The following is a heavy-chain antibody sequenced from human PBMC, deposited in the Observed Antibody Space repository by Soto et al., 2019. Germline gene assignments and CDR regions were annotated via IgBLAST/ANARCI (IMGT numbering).Heavy chain of an antibody. CDR2: IGGRGTT. CDR3: AKFRGMTYGEYHLDY. V-gene: IGHV3-23*01. D-gene: IGHD4-17*01. J-gene: IGHJ4*02. Sequence: QLLESGGCLVQSGGSLRLSCAASGFTFGNFAMSWVRQAPGKGLEWVSGIGGRGTTFYADSVKGRFTISRDNSKTTLQVQMNSLRAEDMAVYYCAKFRGMTYGEYHLDYWGQGTLVTVSS. CDR1: GFTFGNFA.